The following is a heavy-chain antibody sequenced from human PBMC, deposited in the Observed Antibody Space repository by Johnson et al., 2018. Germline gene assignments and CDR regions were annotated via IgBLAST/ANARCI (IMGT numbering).Heavy chain of an antibody. J-gene: IGHJ6*03. CDR3: AKGGSIAARPTEYYYVDLDG. CDR2: ISYDGSNK. Sequence: QVQLVESGGGVVQPGRSLRLSCAASRFTFSSYGMHWVRQAPGKGLEWVAVISYDGSNKYYADSVKGRFTISRDNSKNTLYLQMNSLRAEDTAVYDCAKGGSIAARPTEYYYVDLDGWGKGTTVTVSS. D-gene: IGHD6-6*01. CDR1: RFTFSSYG. V-gene: IGHV3-30*18.